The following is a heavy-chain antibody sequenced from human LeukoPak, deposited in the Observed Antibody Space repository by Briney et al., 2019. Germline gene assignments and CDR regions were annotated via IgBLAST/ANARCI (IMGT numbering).Heavy chain of an antibody. D-gene: IGHD3-10*01. J-gene: IGHJ4*02. CDR1: GGSISSYY. CDR3: ARGFATMVRGVVLDF. V-gene: IGHV4-59*12. CDR2: IYYSGST. Sequence: PSETLSLTCTVSGGSISSYYWSWIRQPPGKGLEWIGYIYYSGSTNYNPSLKSRVTISVDTSKNQFSLKLSSVTAADTAVYYCARGFATMVRGVVLDFWGQGTLVTVSS.